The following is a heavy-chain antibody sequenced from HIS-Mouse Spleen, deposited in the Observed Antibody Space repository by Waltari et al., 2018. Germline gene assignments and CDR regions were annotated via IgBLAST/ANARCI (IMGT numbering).Heavy chain of an antibody. J-gene: IGHJ4*02. D-gene: IGHD7-27*01. CDR2: LYYSGST. CDR1: GGSISSSSYS. V-gene: IGHV4-39*01. Sequence: QLQLQESGPGLVKPSETLSLTCPVPGGSISSSSYSWGWIRQPPGQGLEWIGSLYYSGSTSSNPSLKSRVTISVDTSKNQFSLKLSSVTAADTAVYYCARRLGIGGYFDYWGQGTLVTVSS. CDR3: ARRLGIGGYFDY.